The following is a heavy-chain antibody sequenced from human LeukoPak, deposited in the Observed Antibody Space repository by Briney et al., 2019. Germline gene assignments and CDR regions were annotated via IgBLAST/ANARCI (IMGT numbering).Heavy chain of an antibody. Sequence: PGGSLRLSCATSGFTFTNYGMHWVRQAPGKGLEWVSYISSSSSTIYYADSVKGRFTISRDNAKNSLYLQMNSLRAEDTAVYYCARGRKDDGYYMDVWGKGTTVTVSS. J-gene: IGHJ6*03. D-gene: IGHD1-1*01. V-gene: IGHV3-48*01. CDR1: GFTFTNYG. CDR3: ARGRKDDGYYMDV. CDR2: ISSSSSTI.